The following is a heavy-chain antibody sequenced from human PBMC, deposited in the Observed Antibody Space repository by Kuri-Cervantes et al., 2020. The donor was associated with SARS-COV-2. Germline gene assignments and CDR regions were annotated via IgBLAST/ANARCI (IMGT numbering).Heavy chain of an antibody. CDR1: GVTCSSYA. D-gene: IGHD3-10*01. V-gene: IGHV3-23*01. CDR3: ARDLHYYGSGSYWELDY. J-gene: IGHJ4*02. CDR2: ISGSGGST. Sequence: GESLKISCAASGVTCSSYAMSWVRQAPGKGLEWVSAISGSGGSTYYADSVKGRFTISGDNSKNTLYLQMNSLRAEDTAVYYCARDLHYYGSGSYWELDYWGQGTVVTVSS.